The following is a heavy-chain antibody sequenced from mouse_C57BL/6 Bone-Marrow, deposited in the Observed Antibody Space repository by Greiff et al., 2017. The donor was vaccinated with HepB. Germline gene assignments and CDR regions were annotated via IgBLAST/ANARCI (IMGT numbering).Heavy chain of an antibody. D-gene: IGHD3-1*01. J-gene: IGHJ3*01. CDR1: GYTFTSYW. Sequence: ESGPELVRPGASVKISCKASGYTFTSYWMQWVKQRPGQGLEWIGEIDPSDSYTNYNQKFKGKATLTVDTSSSTAYMQLSSLTSEDSAVYYCARSGSCAWFAYWGQGTLVTVSA. V-gene: IGHV1-50*01. CDR3: ARSGSCAWFAY. CDR2: IDPSDSYT.